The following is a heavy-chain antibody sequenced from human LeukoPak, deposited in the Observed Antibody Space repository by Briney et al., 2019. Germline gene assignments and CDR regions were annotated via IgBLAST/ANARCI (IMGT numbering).Heavy chain of an antibody. CDR2: IYSGGST. J-gene: IGHJ4*02. V-gene: IGHV3-66*01. CDR1: GFTVSSNY. D-gene: IGHD3-10*01. CDR3: ARASYYGSGSPYYFDY. Sequence: GGSLRLSCAASGFTVSSNYMSWVRHAPGKGLEWVSVIYSGGSTYYADSVKGRFTISRDNSKNTLYLQLNSLRAEDTAVYYCARASYYGSGSPYYFDYWGQGTLVTVSS.